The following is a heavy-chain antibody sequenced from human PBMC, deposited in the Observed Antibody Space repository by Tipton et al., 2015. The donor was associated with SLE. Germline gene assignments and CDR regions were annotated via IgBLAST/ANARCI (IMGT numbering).Heavy chain of an antibody. D-gene: IGHD4-23*01. Sequence: GLVKPSETLSLTCTVSGYSISRGYYWGWIRQPPGGGLEWLGRVYPGGTPYYNPSLKSRVTVSVGTAKNQFSLKLTSVTAADTAVYYCARDPLRDYGGQTAPESWGQGTLVTVSS. J-gene: IGHJ5*02. V-gene: IGHV4-38-2*02. CDR2: VYPGGTP. CDR1: GYSISRGYY. CDR3: ARDPLRDYGGQTAPES.